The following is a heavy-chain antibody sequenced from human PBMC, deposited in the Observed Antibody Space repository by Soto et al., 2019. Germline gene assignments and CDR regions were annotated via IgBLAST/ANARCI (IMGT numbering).Heavy chain of an antibody. CDR3: ARFYETSESIFGVVTGDYNWFDP. D-gene: IGHD3-3*01. J-gene: IGHJ5*02. V-gene: IGHV3-7*05. CDR2: IKQDGSEK. Sequence: GGSLRLSCAASGFTFSSYWMSWVRQAPGKGLEWVANIKQDGSEKYYVDSVKGRFTISRDNAKNSLYLQMNSLRAEDTAVYYCARFYETSESIFGVVTGDYNWFDPWGQGTLVTVSS. CDR1: GFTFSSYW.